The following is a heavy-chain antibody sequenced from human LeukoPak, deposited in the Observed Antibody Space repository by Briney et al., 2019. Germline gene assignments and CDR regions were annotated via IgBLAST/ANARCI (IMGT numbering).Heavy chain of an antibody. Sequence: GASVKVSCKASGYDFTDYYMHWVRQAPGQGLEWMGRINPNTGGTDHAQNFQGRVTMTRDTSISTAYMELSRLRSDDRAVYYCARDRELRFLQWLLYGMDVWGQGTTVTVSS. CDR2: INPNTGGT. CDR1: GYDFTDYY. D-gene: IGHD3-3*01. J-gene: IGHJ6*02. CDR3: ARDRELRFLQWLLYGMDV. V-gene: IGHV1-2*06.